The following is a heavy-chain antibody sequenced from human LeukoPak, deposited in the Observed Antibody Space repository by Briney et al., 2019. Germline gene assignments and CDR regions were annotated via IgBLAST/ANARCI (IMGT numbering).Heavy chain of an antibody. V-gene: IGHV4-30-2*01. CDR1: GGSISSGGYY. CDR2: IYHSGST. CDR3: ARSPGYSSSWYGAFDY. D-gene: IGHD6-13*01. J-gene: IGHJ4*03. Sequence: SETLSLTCTVSGGSISSGGYYWSWIRQPPGKGLEWIGYIYHSGSTYYNPSPKSRVTISVDRSKNQFSLKLSSVTAADTAVYYCARSPGYSSSWYGAFDYWGQGTMVTVSS.